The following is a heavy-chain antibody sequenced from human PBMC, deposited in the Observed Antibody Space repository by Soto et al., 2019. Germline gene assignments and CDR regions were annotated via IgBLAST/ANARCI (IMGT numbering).Heavy chain of an antibody. CDR3: ARDMASLGTCSSTSCYGPVGYYGMDV. CDR2: INPNSGGT. CDR1: GYSFTGYS. Sequence: ASVKVSCKASGYSFTGYSMHWVRQAPGQGLEWMGWINPNSGGTNYAQKFQGWVTMTRDTSISTAYMELSRLRSDDTAVYYCARDMASLGTCSSTSCYGPVGYYGMDVWGQGTTVTVSS. J-gene: IGHJ6*02. D-gene: IGHD2-2*01. V-gene: IGHV1-2*04.